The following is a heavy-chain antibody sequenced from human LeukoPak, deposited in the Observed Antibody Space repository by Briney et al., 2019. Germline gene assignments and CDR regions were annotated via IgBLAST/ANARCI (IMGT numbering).Heavy chain of an antibody. D-gene: IGHD4-23*01. Sequence: QSGGSLRLSCAASGFTFSSYWMHWVRQAPGKGLVWVSRINTDGSSTSYADSVKGRFTISRDNAKNTLYLHMNSLRAEDTAVYYCASPDYGGNSDYFDYWGQGTLVSVSA. J-gene: IGHJ4*02. CDR3: ASPDYGGNSDYFDY. V-gene: IGHV3-74*01. CDR1: GFTFSSYW. CDR2: INTDGSST.